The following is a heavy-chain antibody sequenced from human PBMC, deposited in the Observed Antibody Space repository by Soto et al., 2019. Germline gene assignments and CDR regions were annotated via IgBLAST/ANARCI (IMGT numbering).Heavy chain of an antibody. CDR2: ISSRGPV. Sequence: PSETLSLTCSVSGGSIRDYFWTWIRQSPGRGLEWIGYISSRGPVKDNSSLKSRVTISLDRSRNHFSLKFSSVTAADTAVYFCARDRRLELPGNYYYYGMDVWGQGTTVTVSS. J-gene: IGHJ6*02. CDR3: ARDRRLELPGNYYYYGMDV. CDR1: GGSIRDYF. V-gene: IGHV4-59*01. D-gene: IGHD1-7*01.